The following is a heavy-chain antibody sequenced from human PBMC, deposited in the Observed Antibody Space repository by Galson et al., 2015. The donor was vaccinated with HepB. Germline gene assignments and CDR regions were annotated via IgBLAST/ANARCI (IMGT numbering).Heavy chain of an antibody. D-gene: IGHD5-24*01. CDR1: GFTFGDYA. CDR2: IRSKAYGGTT. CDR3: TRVLSRDGYNLGY. J-gene: IGHJ4*02. V-gene: IGHV3-49*04. Sequence: SLRLSCAASGFTFGDYAMSWVRQAPGKGLEWVGFIRSKAYGGTTEYAASVKGRFTISRDDSKSIAYLQMNSLKTEDTAVYYCTRVLSRDGYNLGYWGQGTLVTVSS.